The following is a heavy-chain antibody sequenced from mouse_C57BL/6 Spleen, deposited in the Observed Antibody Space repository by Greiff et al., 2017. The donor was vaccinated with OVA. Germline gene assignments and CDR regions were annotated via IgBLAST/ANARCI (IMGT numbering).Heavy chain of an antibody. V-gene: IGHV5-4*03. Sequence: EVKVVESGGGLVKPGGSLKLSCAASGFTFSSYAMSWVRQTPEKRLEWVATISDGGSYTYYPDNVKGRFTISRDNAKNNLYLQMSHLKSEDTAMYYCARGGPYYKDYFDYWGQGTTLTVSS. CDR1: GFTFSSYA. J-gene: IGHJ2*01. D-gene: IGHD2-12*01. CDR3: ARGGPYYKDYFDY. CDR2: ISDGGSYT.